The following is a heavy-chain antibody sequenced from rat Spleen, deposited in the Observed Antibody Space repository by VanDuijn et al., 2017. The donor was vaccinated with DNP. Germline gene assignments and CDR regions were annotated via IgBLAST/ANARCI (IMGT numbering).Heavy chain of an antibody. V-gene: IGHV5-7*01. Sequence: EVQLVETGGGLVQPGRSLKLSCVASGFTFSDYAMAWVRQAPKKGLEWVATISYDGSRTYYRDSVKGRFTISRNDAKSTLYLQMDSLRAEDTATYYCVRHEYQAFDYWGQGVMVTVSS. CDR1: GFTFSDYA. CDR2: ISYDGSRT. J-gene: IGHJ2*01. CDR3: VRHEYQAFDY.